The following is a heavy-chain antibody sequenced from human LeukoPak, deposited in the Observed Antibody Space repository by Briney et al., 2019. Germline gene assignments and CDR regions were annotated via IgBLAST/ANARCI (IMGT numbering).Heavy chain of an antibody. CDR1: GGSFSGYY. CDR2: INHSGST. V-gene: IGHV4-34*01. J-gene: IGHJ6*03. Sequence: SETLSLTCAVYGGSFSGYYWSWIRQPPGKGLEWIGEINHSGSTNYNPSLKSRVTISVDTSKNQFSLKLSSVTAADTAVYYCARGYRAATRTIYYYYYYMDVWGKGTTVTVSS. D-gene: IGHD2-15*01. CDR3: ARGYRAATRTIYYYYYYMDV.